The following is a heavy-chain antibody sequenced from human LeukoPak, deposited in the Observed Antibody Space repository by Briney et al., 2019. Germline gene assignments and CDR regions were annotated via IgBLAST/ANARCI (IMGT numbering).Heavy chain of an antibody. CDR1: GFTFSSYG. J-gene: IGHJ4*02. CDR2: ITSSGGST. D-gene: IGHD3-10*02. Sequence: GGSLRLSCAASGFTFSSYGMHWVRQAPGKGLEWVSAITSSGGSTYYGDSVKGRFTISRDNSRNTLYLQMNSLRVDDTAVYYCARDLCWGCFDDWGQGNLVTVSS. CDR3: ARDLCWGCFDD. V-gene: IGHV3-23*01.